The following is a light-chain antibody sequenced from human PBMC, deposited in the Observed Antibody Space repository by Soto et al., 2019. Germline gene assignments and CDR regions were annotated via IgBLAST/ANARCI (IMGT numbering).Light chain of an antibody. Sequence: QSVLTQPASLSGAPGQSVTLSCPGNSRDVCGYNYVSLYQKHPGKAPKLMIYDVSNRPSGVSNRFSGPKSGNTASLTISGLRAEDEADYYCSSYTSSTTPFYVFGTGTKVTVL. CDR1: SRDVCGYNY. CDR2: DVS. V-gene: IGLV2-14*01. J-gene: IGLJ1*01. CDR3: SSYTSSTTPFYV.